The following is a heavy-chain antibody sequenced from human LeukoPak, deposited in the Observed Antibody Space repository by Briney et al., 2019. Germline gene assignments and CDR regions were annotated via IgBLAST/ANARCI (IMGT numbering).Heavy chain of an antibody. J-gene: IGHJ4*02. CDR3: ARATWGLAGPPDY. D-gene: IGHD6-19*01. Sequence: GGSLRLSCAVSGFTFSNEAMGWVRQLRGGGLEWVSTISPGGGTTYYAESMKGRFTISRDNSKSTLYLEMNSLRAEDTAVYYCARATWGLAGPPDYWGQGTLVTVSS. CDR1: GFTFSNEA. V-gene: IGHV3-23*01. CDR2: ISPGGGTT.